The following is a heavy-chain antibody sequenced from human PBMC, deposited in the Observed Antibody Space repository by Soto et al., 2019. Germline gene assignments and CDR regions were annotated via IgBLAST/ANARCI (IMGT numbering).Heavy chain of an antibody. CDR3: ARTRGYGVFDGYDI. CDR2: ISGSVSGGRVDT. D-gene: IGHD4-17*01. CDR1: GFTFSTYA. Sequence: PGGSLRLSCAASGFTFSTYAMSWVRQAPGKGLEWVSAISGSVSGGRVDTYYADSVKGRFTISRDNSIDTLYLQMNSLRTEDAAVYYCARTRGYGVFDGYDIWGQGAMVTV. J-gene: IGHJ3*02. V-gene: IGHV3-23*01.